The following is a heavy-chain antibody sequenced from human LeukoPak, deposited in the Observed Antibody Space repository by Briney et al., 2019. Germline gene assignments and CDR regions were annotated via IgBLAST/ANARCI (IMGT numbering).Heavy chain of an antibody. CDR2: MNPNSGDT. J-gene: IGHJ3*02. Sequence: DSVKVSCKASGYTFTNFDINWVRQATGQGLEWMGWMNPNSGDTGYAQKFQGRVTMTRNTSISTAYMELSSLRSEDTAVYYCAIDPRTFDIWGQGTMVTVSS. D-gene: IGHD6-6*01. CDR1: GYTFTNFD. V-gene: IGHV1-8*01. CDR3: AIDPRTFDI.